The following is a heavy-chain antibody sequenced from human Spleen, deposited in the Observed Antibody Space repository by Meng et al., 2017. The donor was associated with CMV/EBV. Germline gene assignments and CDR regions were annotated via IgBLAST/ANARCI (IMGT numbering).Heavy chain of an antibody. CDR3: ARRGTPSGRTAPNWFDP. CDR1: GWTFSGYY. V-gene: IGHV4-34*01. J-gene: IGHJ5*02. D-gene: IGHD3-10*01. CDR2: INHSGST. Sequence: GWTFSGYYWSWNRQPPGKGLEWIGEINHSGSTNYNPSLKSRVTISVDTSKNQFSLKLSSVTAADTAVYYCARRGTPSGRTAPNWFDPWGQGTLVTVSS.